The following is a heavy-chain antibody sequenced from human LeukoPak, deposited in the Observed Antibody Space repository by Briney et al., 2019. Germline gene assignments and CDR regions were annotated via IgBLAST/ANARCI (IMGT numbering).Heavy chain of an antibody. D-gene: IGHD6-6*01. V-gene: IGHV1-46*01. Sequence: ASVKVSCKASGYTFTSYYMHWVRQAPGQGLEWMGIINPSGGSTSYAQKFQGRGTMTRDMSTSTVYMELSSLRSEDTAVYYCARLLAEYSSSSPDYFDYWGQGTLVTVSS. J-gene: IGHJ4*02. CDR3: ARLLAEYSSSSPDYFDY. CDR1: GYTFTSYY. CDR2: INPSGGST.